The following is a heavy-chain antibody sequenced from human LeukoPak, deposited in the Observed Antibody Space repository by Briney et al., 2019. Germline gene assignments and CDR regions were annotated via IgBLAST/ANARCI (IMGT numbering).Heavy chain of an antibody. CDR1: GFTFTSSA. D-gene: IGHD1-26*01. CDR3: AADGYVGATNFDY. CDR2: IVVGSGNT. V-gene: IGHV1-58*01. Sequence: GTSVKVSCKASGFTFTSSAVQWVRQARGQRLEWIGWIVVGSGNTNYAQKFQERVTITRDMSTSTAYMELSSLRSEDTAVYYCAADGYVGATNFDYWGQGTLVTVSS. J-gene: IGHJ4*02.